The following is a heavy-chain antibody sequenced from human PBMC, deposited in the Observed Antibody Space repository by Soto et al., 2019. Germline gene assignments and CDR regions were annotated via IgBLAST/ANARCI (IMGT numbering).Heavy chain of an antibody. D-gene: IGHD5-18*01. V-gene: IGHV3-33*01. J-gene: IGHJ6*02. CDR1: GFTFSSYG. CDR2: IWYDGSNK. Sequence: VQLVESGGGVVQPGRSLRLSCAASGFTFSSYGMHWVRQAPGKGLEWVAVIWYDGSNKYYADSVKGRFTISRDNSKNTLYLQMNSLRAEDTAVYYCARDSDTATMDVWGQGTTVTVSS. CDR3: ARDSDTATMDV.